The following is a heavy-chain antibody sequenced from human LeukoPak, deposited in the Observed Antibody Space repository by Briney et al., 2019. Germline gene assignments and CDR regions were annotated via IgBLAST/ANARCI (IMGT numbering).Heavy chain of an antibody. CDR3: TTDMDFYDILTGYQDY. J-gene: IGHJ4*02. CDR2: IKSKTDGGTT. Sequence: GGSLRLSCAASGFTFNNAWMTWVRQAPGKGLEWVGRIKSKTDGGTTDYAAPVKGRFTVSRDDSKNTLYLQMNSLKTEDTAVYYCTTDMDFYDILTGYQDYWGQGTLVTVSS. D-gene: IGHD3-9*01. CDR1: GFTFNNAW. V-gene: IGHV3-15*01.